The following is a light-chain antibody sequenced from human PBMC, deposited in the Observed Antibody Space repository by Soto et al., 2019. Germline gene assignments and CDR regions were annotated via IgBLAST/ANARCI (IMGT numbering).Light chain of an antibody. CDR3: QQYNNWPLT. V-gene: IGKV3-15*01. Sequence: EIGMYQSPATVSVSPEERATLSCRASQSVSSNLAWYQQKPGQAPRLLIYGASTRATGIPARFSGSGSGTEFTLTISSLQSEDFAVYYWQQYNNWPLTFGVGTKVDI. J-gene: IGKJ4*01. CDR2: GAS. CDR1: QSVSSN.